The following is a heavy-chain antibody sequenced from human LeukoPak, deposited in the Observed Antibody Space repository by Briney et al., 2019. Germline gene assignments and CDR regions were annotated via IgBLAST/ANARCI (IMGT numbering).Heavy chain of an antibody. CDR1: GDSITSSSYY. J-gene: IGHJ4*02. Sequence: SETLSLTCTVSGDSITSSSYYWGWIRQPPGMGLEWIGTTYSYSGSTYYNPSLKSRVTISVDTSKNQFSLKLTSVTAADTAVYYCAASGMTTVTFFDYWGQGTLVTVSS. CDR2: TYSYSGST. CDR3: AASGMTTVTFFDY. V-gene: IGHV4-39*01. D-gene: IGHD4-17*01.